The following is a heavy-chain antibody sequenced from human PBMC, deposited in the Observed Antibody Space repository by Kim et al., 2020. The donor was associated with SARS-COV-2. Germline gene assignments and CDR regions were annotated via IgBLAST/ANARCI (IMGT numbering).Heavy chain of an antibody. CDR2: IIPIFGTA. Sequence: SVKVSCKASGGTFSSYAISWVRQAPGQGLEWMGGIIPIFGTANYAQKFQGRVTITADESTSTAYMELSSLRSEDTAVYYCARVLNYYDSSPAFDIWGQGTMVTVSS. CDR1: GGTFSSYA. CDR3: ARVLNYYDSSPAFDI. V-gene: IGHV1-69*13. J-gene: IGHJ3*02. D-gene: IGHD3-22*01.